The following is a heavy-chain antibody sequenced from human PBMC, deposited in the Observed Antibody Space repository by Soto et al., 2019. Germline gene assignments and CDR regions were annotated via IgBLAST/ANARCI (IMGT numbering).Heavy chain of an antibody. J-gene: IGHJ4*02. CDR1: GGSISSGDYY. V-gene: IGHV4-30-4*01. D-gene: IGHD2-2*01. Sequence: QVQLQETGPGLVKPSQTLSLTCTVSGGSISSGDYYWSWIRQPPGKGLEWIGYISYSGSTYYNPSLASRVSISVDTSKNQFSLILSSVTAADTAVYYCARERRGCSGSRCYGPDYWGQGTLVTVSS. CDR2: ISYSGST. CDR3: ARERRGCSGSRCYGPDY.